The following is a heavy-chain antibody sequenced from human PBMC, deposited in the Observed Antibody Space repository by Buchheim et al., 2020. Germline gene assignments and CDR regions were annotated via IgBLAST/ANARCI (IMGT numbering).Heavy chain of an antibody. V-gene: IGHV3-30*18. Sequence: QVQLVESGGGVVQPGRSLRLSCAASGFTFSSYGMHWVRQAPGKGLEWVAVISYDGSNKYYADSVKGRFTLYRDNSKNTLYPQMNSLRAEDTAVYYCAKAGVRLGSYYRWGYFDYWGQGTL. CDR1: GFTFSSYG. CDR3: AKAGVRLGSYYRWGYFDY. CDR2: ISYDGSNK. J-gene: IGHJ4*02. D-gene: IGHD1-26*01.